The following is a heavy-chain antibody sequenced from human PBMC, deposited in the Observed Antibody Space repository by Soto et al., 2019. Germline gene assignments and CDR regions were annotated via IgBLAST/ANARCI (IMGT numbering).Heavy chain of an antibody. Sequence: GGSLRLSSAASGFTVSSNYMSWVRQAPGKGLEWVSVIYSGGSTYYADSVKGRFTISRDNSKNTLYLQMNSLRAEDTAVYYCARMGTYYYYYGMDVWGQGTTVTVSS. D-gene: IGHD1-1*01. V-gene: IGHV3-66*01. CDR1: GFTVSSNY. CDR2: IYSGGST. CDR3: ARMGTYYYYYGMDV. J-gene: IGHJ6*02.